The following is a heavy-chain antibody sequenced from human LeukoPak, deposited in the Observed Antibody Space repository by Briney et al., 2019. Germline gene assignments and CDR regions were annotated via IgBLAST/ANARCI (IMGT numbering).Heavy chain of an antibody. CDR1: GYTLTSYY. CDR3: ARSAVDTAMFFRMRGGRFDY. CDR2: ISPSGGST. V-gene: IGHV1-46*01. Sequence: ASVKVSCKASGYTLTSYYMHWVRQAPGQGLEWMAIISPSGGSTFYAQKFQGRVTMTRDMSTSTVYMELSSLRSEDTAVYYCARSAVDTAMFFRMRGGRFDYWGQGTLVTVSS. J-gene: IGHJ4*02. D-gene: IGHD5-18*01.